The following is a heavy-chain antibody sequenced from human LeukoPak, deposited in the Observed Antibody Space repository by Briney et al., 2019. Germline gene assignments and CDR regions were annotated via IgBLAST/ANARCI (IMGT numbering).Heavy chain of an antibody. Sequence: SGTLSLTCTVSGGSISSSNWWSWVRQPPGKGLEWIGEIYYSGNTNYNPSLKSRVAISVDKSKNQISLNLNSVTAADTAVYYCARTVSGAFDLWGQGRLVTVSS. CDR3: ARTVSGAFDL. CDR1: GGSISSSNW. V-gene: IGHV4-4*02. J-gene: IGHJ3*01. CDR2: IYYSGNT. D-gene: IGHD4-17*01.